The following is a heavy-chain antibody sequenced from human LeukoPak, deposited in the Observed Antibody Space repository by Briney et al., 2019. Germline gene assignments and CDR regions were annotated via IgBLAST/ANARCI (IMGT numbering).Heavy chain of an antibody. D-gene: IGHD2-2*02. CDR1: GGTFGNYA. CDR3: ASPLCSTSTCYNGYYYYDMDV. Sequence: GSSVKVSCTASGGTFGNYAISWVRQAPGQGLEWMGRIIPILNIANYTQKFQGRVTITADKSTNTAYMELSSLRSEDTAVYYCASPLCSTSTCYNGYYYYDMDVWGQGTTVTVSS. CDR2: IIPILNIA. V-gene: IGHV1-69*04. J-gene: IGHJ6*02.